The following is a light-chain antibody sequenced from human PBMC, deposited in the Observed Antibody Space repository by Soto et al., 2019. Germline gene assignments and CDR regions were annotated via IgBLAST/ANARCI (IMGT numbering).Light chain of an antibody. Sequence: QSVLTQSSSASASLGSSVKLTCTLSSGHSTYIIAWHQQQPGKAPRYLMKVEGSGSYNKGSGVPDRFSGSSSGADRYLTISNLQFEDEADYYCETWDSRPWVFGRGTQLTVL. J-gene: IGLJ3*02. V-gene: IGLV4-60*02. CDR3: ETWDSRPWV. CDR1: SGHSTYI. CDR2: VEGSGSY.